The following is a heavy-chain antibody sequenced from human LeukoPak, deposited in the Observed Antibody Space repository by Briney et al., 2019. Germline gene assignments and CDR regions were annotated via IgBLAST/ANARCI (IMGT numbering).Heavy chain of an antibody. CDR2: ISYCGST. CDR1: GGSISSHL. V-gene: IGHV4-59*08. D-gene: IGHD5-12*01. Sequence: PSETLSLTCTVSGGSISSHLWNWIRQTPGKGLEWLGRISYCGSTIYNPSLKSRITISVDKSKDQFSLKLSSVTAADTAVYYCARRQTEAAGYADNGNWLDPWGQGTLVTVSP. CDR3: ARRQTEAAGYADNGNWLDP. J-gene: IGHJ5*02.